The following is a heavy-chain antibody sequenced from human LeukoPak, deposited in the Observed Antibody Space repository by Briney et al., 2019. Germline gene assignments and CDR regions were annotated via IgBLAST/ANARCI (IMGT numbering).Heavy chain of an antibody. CDR1: GGSISSSNYY. CDR2: IYYSGNT. V-gene: IGHV4-61*05. Sequence: PSETLSLTCSVSGGSISSSNYYWGWIRQPPGKGLEWIGYIYYSGNTNYNPSLKSRVTKSVDTSKNQFSLKLSSVNAADTAVYYCGRSDGVYSSGWYMDYWGQGTLVTVSS. J-gene: IGHJ4*02. CDR3: GRSDGVYSSGWYMDY. D-gene: IGHD6-19*01.